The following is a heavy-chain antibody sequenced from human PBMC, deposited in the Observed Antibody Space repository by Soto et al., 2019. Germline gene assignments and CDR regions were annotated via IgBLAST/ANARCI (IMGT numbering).Heavy chain of an antibody. CDR1: GGSISSYY. Sequence: SETLSLTCTVSGGSISSYYWNWIRQPPGKGLEWIGYIYYSGSTNYNPSLKSRVTISLDTSKNQFSLKLSSVTAADTAVYYCARSEATGLDYWGQGTLVTVSS. V-gene: IGHV4-59*01. J-gene: IGHJ4*02. CDR3: ARSEATGLDY. D-gene: IGHD1-26*01. CDR2: IYYSGST.